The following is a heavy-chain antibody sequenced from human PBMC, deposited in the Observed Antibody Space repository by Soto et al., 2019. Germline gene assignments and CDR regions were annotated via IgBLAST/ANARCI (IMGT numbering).Heavy chain of an antibody. CDR2: IWYDGSNR. CDR1: GFTFSTYG. J-gene: IGHJ5*02. Sequence: GGSLGLSCAASGFTFSTYGMHWVRQAPDKGLEWVAIIWYDGSNRYYADSVKGRFTISRDDSKDTLYLQMNNLRAEDTAVYYCARDASAYEGESGGRHTRAFEPWGQGTLVTVAS. CDR3: ARDASAYEGESGGRHTRAFEP. V-gene: IGHV3-33*01. D-gene: IGHD5-12*01.